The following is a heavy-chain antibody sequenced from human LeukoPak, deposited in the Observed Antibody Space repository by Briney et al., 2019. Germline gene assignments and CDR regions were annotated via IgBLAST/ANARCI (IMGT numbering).Heavy chain of an antibody. CDR2: IHHSGSV. CDR3: ARAWSESYYFDR. D-gene: IGHD3-10*01. CDR1: GYYISGGYY. Sequence: SETLSLTCDVSGYYISGGYYWGWIRQPPGTGLEWIGSIHHSGSVYPNPSLKSRVTISVDTARNQFSLKVSSVTAADTAVYYCARAWSESYYFDRWGQGNLVTVSS. V-gene: IGHV4-38-2*01. J-gene: IGHJ4*02.